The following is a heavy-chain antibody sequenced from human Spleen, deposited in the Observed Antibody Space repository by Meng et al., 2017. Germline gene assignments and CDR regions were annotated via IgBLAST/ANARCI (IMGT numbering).Heavy chain of an antibody. Sequence: SETLSLTCTVSGGSISSSSYYWGWIRQPPGKGLEWIGSIYYSGSTYYNPSLQSRVTISADTSKNQFSLKLSSVTAADTAVYYCARERVADTPMGLYNWFDPWGQGTLVTVSS. CDR3: ARERVADTPMGLYNWFDP. D-gene: IGHD5-18*01. CDR2: IYYSGST. CDR1: GGSISSSSYY. V-gene: IGHV4-39*07. J-gene: IGHJ5*02.